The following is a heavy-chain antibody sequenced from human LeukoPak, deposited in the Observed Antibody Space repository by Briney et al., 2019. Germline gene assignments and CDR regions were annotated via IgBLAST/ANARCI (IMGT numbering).Heavy chain of an antibody. Sequence: GGSLRLSCAASGFTFSSYAMNWVRQAPGKGLEWVSRISASGGSTYYADSVKGRFTISRDNSKNTLYLQMDSLRAEDMAVYYCAKDRYSSSWYSDYWGQGTLVTVSS. D-gene: IGHD6-13*01. J-gene: IGHJ4*02. CDR2: ISASGGST. CDR3: AKDRYSSSWYSDY. CDR1: GFTFSSYA. V-gene: IGHV3-23*01.